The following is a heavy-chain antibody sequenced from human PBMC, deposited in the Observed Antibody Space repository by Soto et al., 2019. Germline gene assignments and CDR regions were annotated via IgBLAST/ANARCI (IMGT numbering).Heavy chain of an antibody. V-gene: IGHV3-30*18. CDR3: AKVSDGSMITFGGVIAS. J-gene: IGHJ5*01. CDR1: GFTFSTYG. CDR2: ISFDGNIK. D-gene: IGHD3-16*01. Sequence: QVQLVESGGGVVQPGRSLRLSCAASGFTFSTYGMHWVRQAPGKGLEWVAVISFDGNIKYYADSVKGRFTISRDSSKTTLFLQMDSLRAEDTAVYFCAKVSDGSMITFGGVIASWGQGTLVTVSS.